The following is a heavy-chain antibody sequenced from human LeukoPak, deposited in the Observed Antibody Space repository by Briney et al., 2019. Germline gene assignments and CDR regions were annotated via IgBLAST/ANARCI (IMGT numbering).Heavy chain of an antibody. CDR1: GFTFSSYW. J-gene: IGHJ5*02. V-gene: IGHV3-7*01. CDR3: ARDDCSSISCYHNWFDP. Sequence: GGSLRLSCAASGFTFSSYWMSWVRQAPGKGLEWVANIKQDGSEKYYVDSVKGRFTISRDNAKNSLYLTMNSLRAEDTAVYYCARDDCSSISCYHNWFDPWGQGTLVTVSS. CDR2: IKQDGSEK. D-gene: IGHD2-2*01.